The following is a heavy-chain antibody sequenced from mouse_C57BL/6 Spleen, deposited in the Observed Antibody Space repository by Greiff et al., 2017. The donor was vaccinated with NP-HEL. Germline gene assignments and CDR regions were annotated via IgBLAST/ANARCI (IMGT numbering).Heavy chain of an antibody. D-gene: IGHD2-4*01. Sequence: DVQLQESGPGMVKPSQSLSLTCTVTGYSITSGYDWHWIRHFPGNKLEWMGYISYSGSTNYNPSLKSRISITHDTSKNHFFLKLNSVTTEDTATYYCASGDYDYLFAYWGQGTLVTVSA. V-gene: IGHV3-1*01. CDR1: GYSITSGYD. J-gene: IGHJ3*01. CDR2: ISYSGST. CDR3: ASGDYDYLFAY.